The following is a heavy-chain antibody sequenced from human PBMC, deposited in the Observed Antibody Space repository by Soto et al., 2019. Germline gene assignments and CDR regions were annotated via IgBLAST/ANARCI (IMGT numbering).Heavy chain of an antibody. CDR1: GFTSNKSA. J-gene: IGHJ6*02. CDR2: MSGRGGST. Sequence: EVQVLESGAGLVQPGGSLRLSCVVSGFTSNKSAMSWVRQAPGEGLEWVSAMSGRGGSTYYADSVKGRFTLSRDISKTTLFLQMSGLRAEDTVVYYCATEHDDYYLLDVWGPGTTVSVSS. CDR3: ATEHDDYYLLDV. V-gene: IGHV3-23*01.